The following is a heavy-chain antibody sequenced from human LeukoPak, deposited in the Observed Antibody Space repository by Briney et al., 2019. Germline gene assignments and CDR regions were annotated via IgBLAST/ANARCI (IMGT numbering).Heavy chain of an antibody. J-gene: IGHJ4*02. CDR3: ARDADYGGCPDY. Sequence: GGSLRLSYAASGFTFSSYAMPWVRQAPGKGLEWVAVISYDGSNKYYADSVKGRFTISRDNSKNTLYLQMNSLRAEDTAVYYCARDADYGGCPDYWGQGTLVTVSS. CDR2: ISYDGSNK. CDR1: GFTFSSYA. D-gene: IGHD4-23*01. V-gene: IGHV3-30-3*01.